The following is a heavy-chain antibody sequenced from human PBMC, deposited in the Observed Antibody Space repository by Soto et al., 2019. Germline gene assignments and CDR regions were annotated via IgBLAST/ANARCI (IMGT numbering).Heavy chain of an antibody. CDR1: GGSVSSPTYY. V-gene: IGHV4-61*01. J-gene: IGHJ5*02. Sequence: QVQLQESGPGLVKPSETLSLTCTVSGGSVSSPTYYWSWIRQPPGKGLEWIGYMYYSGSTNYNPSLRSQVTIAVDTANNPFSLKPSYVTATDTAVYYCAGGGGHVTNWFDPWGQGTLVTVSS. CDR3: AGGGGHVTNWFDP. D-gene: IGHD3-16*01. CDR2: MYYSGST.